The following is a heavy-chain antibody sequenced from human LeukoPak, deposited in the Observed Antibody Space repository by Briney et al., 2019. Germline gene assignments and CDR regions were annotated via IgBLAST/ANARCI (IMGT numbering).Heavy chain of an antibody. J-gene: IGHJ4*02. D-gene: IGHD7-27*01. CDR3: ARDFNWGSDY. CDR2: INSGNDNT. Sequence: ASVKVSCKASGYIFTTYAMHWVRQAPGQRLEWMGWINSGNDNTKYSQKFQGRLTLTRDTSASTGYMELSSLRSEDTAIYYCARDFNWGSDYWGQGTLVTVSS. V-gene: IGHV1-3*01. CDR1: GYIFTTYA.